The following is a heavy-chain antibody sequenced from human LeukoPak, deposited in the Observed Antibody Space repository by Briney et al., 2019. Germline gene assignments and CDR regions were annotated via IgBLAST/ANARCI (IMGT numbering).Heavy chain of an antibody. J-gene: IGHJ4*02. CDR1: GFTFSGYA. CDR3: AKGRVVPAALLDY. Sequence: GGSLRLSCAASGFTFSGYAMTWVRQVPGKGLEWVSSISGSGDTTNYADSVKGRFTISRDNSKNTLFLQTNSLRADDTAVYYCAKGRVVPAALLDYWGQGTLVTVSS. D-gene: IGHD2-15*01. V-gene: IGHV3-23*01. CDR2: ISGSGDTT.